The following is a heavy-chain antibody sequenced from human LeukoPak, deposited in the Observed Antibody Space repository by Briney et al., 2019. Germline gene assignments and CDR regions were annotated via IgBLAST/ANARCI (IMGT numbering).Heavy chain of an antibody. Sequence: GGSLRLSCAASGFTFSSYAMSWVRQAPGKGLEWVAVIWYDGSNKDYADSVKGRFTISRDNSKNTLYLQMSGLRAEDTAVYYCARVAAGYSVNYFDYWGQGTLVTVSS. CDR1: GFTFSSYA. V-gene: IGHV3-33*08. CDR3: ARVAAGYSVNYFDY. D-gene: IGHD4-23*01. CDR2: IWYDGSNK. J-gene: IGHJ4*02.